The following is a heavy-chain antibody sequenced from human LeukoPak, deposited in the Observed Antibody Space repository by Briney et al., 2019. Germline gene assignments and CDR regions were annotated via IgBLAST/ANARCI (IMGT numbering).Heavy chain of an antibody. Sequence: SETLSLTCSVSGISVNTTYFWGWIRQPPGKGLEWIGSIYYSGSTYYNPSLKSRVTISVDTSKNQFSLKLSSVTAADTAVYYCAREGGSGWLYYFDYWGQGTLVTVSS. CDR1: GISVNTTYF. J-gene: IGHJ4*02. CDR2: IYYSGST. D-gene: IGHD6-19*01. CDR3: AREGGSGWLYYFDY. V-gene: IGHV4-39*07.